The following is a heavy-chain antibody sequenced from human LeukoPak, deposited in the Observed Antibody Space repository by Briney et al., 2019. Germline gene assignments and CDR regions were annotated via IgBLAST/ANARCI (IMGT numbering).Heavy chain of an antibody. J-gene: IGHJ5*02. V-gene: IGHV1-8*01. CDR1: GYTFTSYD. CDR2: MNPNSGNT. Sequence: ASVKVSCKASGYTFTSYDINWVRQATGQGPEWMGWMNPNSGNTGYAQKFQGRVTMTRNTSISTAYMELSSLRSEDTAVYYCARATARVYCSGGSCYRRTDNWFDPWGQGTLVTVSS. D-gene: IGHD2-15*01. CDR3: ARATARVYCSGGSCYRRTDNWFDP.